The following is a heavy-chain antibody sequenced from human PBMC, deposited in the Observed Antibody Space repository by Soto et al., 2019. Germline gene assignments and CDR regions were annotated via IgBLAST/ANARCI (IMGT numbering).Heavy chain of an antibody. J-gene: IGHJ3*02. CDR2: INAGNGNT. CDR3: AANYCSSTSCYLDAFDI. D-gene: IGHD2-2*01. CDR1: GYTFTSYA. V-gene: IGHV1-3*01. Sequence: QVQLVQSGAEVKKPGASVKVSCKASGYTFTSYAMHWVRQAPGQRLEWMGWINAGNGNTKYSQKFQGRVTITRDTSASTAYMELSSLRYEDTAVYYCAANYCSSTSCYLDAFDIWGQGTMVTVSS.